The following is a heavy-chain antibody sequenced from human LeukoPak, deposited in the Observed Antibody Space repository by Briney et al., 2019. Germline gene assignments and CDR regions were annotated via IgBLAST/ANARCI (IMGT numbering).Heavy chain of an antibody. CDR2: IIPIFGTA. CDR1: GGTFSSYA. Sequence: SVKVSCKASGGTFSSYAISWVRQAPGQGLEWMGRIIPIFGTANYAQKFQGRVTITTDESTSTAYMELSSLRSEDTAVYYCARSNYDFWSGYRIYYFDYWGQGTLVTVSS. CDR3: ARSNYDFWSGYRIYYFDY. J-gene: IGHJ4*02. D-gene: IGHD3-3*01. V-gene: IGHV1-69*05.